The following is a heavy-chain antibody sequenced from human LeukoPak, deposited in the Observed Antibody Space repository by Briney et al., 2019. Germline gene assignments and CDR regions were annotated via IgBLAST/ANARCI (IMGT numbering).Heavy chain of an antibody. CDR2: ISSSGSTI. V-gene: IGHV3-48*03. CDR1: GFTFSSYE. Sequence: PGGSLRLSCAASGFTFSSYEMNWVRQAPGKGLEWVSYISSSGSTIYYADSVKGRFTISRDNAKNSLYLQMNSLRVEDTAVYYCASQTGTTPRWGQGTLVTVSS. J-gene: IGHJ4*02. CDR3: ASQTGTTPR. D-gene: IGHD1-7*01.